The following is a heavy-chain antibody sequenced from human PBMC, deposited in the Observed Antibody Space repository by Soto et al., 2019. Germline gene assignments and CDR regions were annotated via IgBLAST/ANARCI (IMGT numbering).Heavy chain of an antibody. CDR3: ASRAPIRGIWFDP. Sequence: AASVKVSCKASGCTLSSYAIHWVRQAPGQGLEWMGGIIPIFVTANYAQKFPGRVTITADKSTSTAYMERSSLRSEATAVYYCASRAPIRGIWFDPGGQGTLVTVYS. CDR2: IIPIFVTA. V-gene: IGHV1-69*06. J-gene: IGHJ5*02. CDR1: GCTLSSYA. D-gene: IGHD3-16*01.